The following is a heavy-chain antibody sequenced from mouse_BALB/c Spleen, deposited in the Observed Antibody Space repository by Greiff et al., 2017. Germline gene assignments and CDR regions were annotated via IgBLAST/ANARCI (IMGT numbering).Heavy chain of an antibody. CDR2: ISDGGSYT. CDR1: GFTFSDYY. CDR3: ARDLNATMDY. V-gene: IGHV5-4*02. Sequence: EVQGVESGGGLVKPGGSLKLSCAASGFTFSDYYMYWVRQTPEKRLEWVATISDGGSYTYYPDSVKGRFTISRDNAKNNLYLQMSSLKSEDTAMYYCARDLNATMDYWGQGTSVTVSS. J-gene: IGHJ4*01.